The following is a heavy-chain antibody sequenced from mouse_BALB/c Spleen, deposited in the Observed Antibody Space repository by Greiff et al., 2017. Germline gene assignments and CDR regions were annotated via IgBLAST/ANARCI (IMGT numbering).Heavy chain of an antibody. D-gene: IGHD1-1*01. V-gene: IGHV14-1*02. Sequence: VQLKQSGAELVRPGALVKLSCKASGFNIKDYYMHWVKQRPEQGLEWIGWIDPENGNTIYDPKFQGKASITADTSSNPAYLQLSSLTSEDTAVYYCARGGSSYAMDYWGQGTSVTVSS. J-gene: IGHJ4*01. CDR2: IDPENGNT. CDR1: GFNIKDYY. CDR3: ARGGSSYAMDY.